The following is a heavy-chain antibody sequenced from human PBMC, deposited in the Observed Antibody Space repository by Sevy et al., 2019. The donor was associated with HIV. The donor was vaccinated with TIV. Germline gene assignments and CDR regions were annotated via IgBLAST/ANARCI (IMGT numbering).Heavy chain of an antibody. CDR1: GFTFSSYE. D-gene: IGHD4-17*01. V-gene: IGHV3-48*03. Sequence: GGSLRLSCAASGFTFSSYEMNWVRQAPGKGLEWVSYISNSGTTISYSDSVRGRFSISRDNARNSLYLQMNSLRAEDTAVYYCSRDLPPSATTVAHFYYWGQGTLVTVSS. CDR2: ISNSGTTI. CDR3: SRDLPPSATTVAHFYY. J-gene: IGHJ4*02.